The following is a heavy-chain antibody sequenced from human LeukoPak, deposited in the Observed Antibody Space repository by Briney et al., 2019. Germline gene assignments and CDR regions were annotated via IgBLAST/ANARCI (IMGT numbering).Heavy chain of an antibody. V-gene: IGHV3-23*01. CDR1: GFTFSSYA. CDR3: AKSGCIMIRGVHY. J-gene: IGHJ4*02. Sequence: GGSLRLSCAASGFTFSSYAMSWVRHTPGEGLELVSGISATGGSTDYADSVKGRFTISRDNSKNTLYLQMNSLRAEDTAVYYCAKSGCIMIRGVHYWGQATLVTVSS. CDR2: ISATGGST. D-gene: IGHD3-10*01.